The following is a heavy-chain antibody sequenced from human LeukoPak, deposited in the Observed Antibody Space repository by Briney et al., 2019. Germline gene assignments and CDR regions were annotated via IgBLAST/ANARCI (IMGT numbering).Heavy chain of an antibody. J-gene: IGHJ5*02. CDR3: ARGGGGPAAMEDYNWFDP. Sequence: GAWVKVSFTSSGSTFTSYDINWVRQATGQGLGWMGLMHLKSGNTSYAQKFQGRVTMTRDKSTSKVYMELSSLRSEGTAVYYCARGGGGPAAMEDYNWFDPWGQGTLVTVSS. D-gene: IGHD2-2*01. CDR2: MHLKSGNT. V-gene: IGHV1-8*01. CDR1: GSTFTSYD.